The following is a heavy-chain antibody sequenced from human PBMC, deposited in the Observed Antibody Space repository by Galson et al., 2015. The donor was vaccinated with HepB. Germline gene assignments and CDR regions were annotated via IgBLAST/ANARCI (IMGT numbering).Heavy chain of an antibody. CDR2: TYYRSKWYN. D-gene: IGHD6-19*01. CDR3: ARWNSGSKWFDP. V-gene: IGHV6-1*01. Sequence: CAISGDSVSSNSAAWNWIRQSPSRGLEWLGRTYYRSKWYNDYAVSVKSRITVNPDTSRNQFSLQLNSVTPDDTAVYYCARWNSGSKWFDPWGQGILVTVSS. J-gene: IGHJ5*02. CDR1: GDSVSSNSAA.